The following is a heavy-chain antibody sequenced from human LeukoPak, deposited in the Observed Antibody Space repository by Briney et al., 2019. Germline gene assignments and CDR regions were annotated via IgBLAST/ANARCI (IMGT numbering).Heavy chain of an antibody. D-gene: IGHD5-12*01. CDR1: GFIFSSYS. CDR2: ISSSSSTI. Sequence: GGSLRLSCAASGFIFSSYSMSWVRQAPGKGLEWVSYISSSSSTIYYADSVKGRFTISRDNAKNSLYLQMNSLRAEDTAVYYCVRETGWLFDFWGQGTLVIVSS. J-gene: IGHJ4*02. CDR3: VRETGWLFDF. V-gene: IGHV3-48*01.